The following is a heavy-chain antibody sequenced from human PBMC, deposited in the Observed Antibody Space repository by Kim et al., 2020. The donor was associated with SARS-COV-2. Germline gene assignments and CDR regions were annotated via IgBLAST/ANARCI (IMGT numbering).Heavy chain of an antibody. CDR3: ARGGSSWYTGYDY. CDR1: GYTFTSYA. J-gene: IGHJ4*02. V-gene: IGHV1-3*01. CDR2: INAGNGNT. Sequence: ASVKVSCKASGYTFTSYAMHWVRQAPGQRLEWMGWINAGNGNTKYSQKFQGRVTITRDTSASTAYMQLSSLRSEDTAVYYCARGGSSWYTGYDYWGQGTLVTVSS. D-gene: IGHD6-13*01.